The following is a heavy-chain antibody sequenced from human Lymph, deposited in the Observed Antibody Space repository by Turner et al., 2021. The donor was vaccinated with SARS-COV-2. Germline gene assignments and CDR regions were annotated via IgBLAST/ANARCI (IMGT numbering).Heavy chain of an antibody. Sequence: QVQLVESGGGVVQPGRSLRLSCAASGFTFNNYGIHWVRQAPGKGLEWVAVISFDGSNKYYADSVKGRFTISRDNTNNTLYLQMNSLRVEDTAVYYCAKGGGSGYLNFDYWGQGTLVTVS. CDR2: ISFDGSNK. V-gene: IGHV3-30*18. CDR1: GFTFNNYG. D-gene: IGHD3-3*01. J-gene: IGHJ4*02. CDR3: AKGGGSGYLNFDY.